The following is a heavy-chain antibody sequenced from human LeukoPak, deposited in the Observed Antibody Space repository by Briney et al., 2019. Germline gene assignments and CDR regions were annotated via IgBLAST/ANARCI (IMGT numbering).Heavy chain of an antibody. V-gene: IGHV3-11*01. CDR2: IDVRGDSI. CDR3: AREDNVWNLLYNYYMDV. Sequence: AGGSLRLSCAASGFIFCDYYMTWIRQAPGKGLEWVAHIDVRGDSILYADSVKGRFTISRDSAKNSLYLQMNSLRAEDTAVYYCAREDNVWNLLYNYYMDVWGKGTTVTVSS. CDR1: GFIFCDYY. J-gene: IGHJ6*03. D-gene: IGHD1-1*01.